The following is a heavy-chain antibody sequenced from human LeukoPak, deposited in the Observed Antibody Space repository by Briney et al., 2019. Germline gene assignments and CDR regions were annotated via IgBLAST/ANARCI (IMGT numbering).Heavy chain of an antibody. CDR3: ARWGSGYYYGSGSPPPQYFQH. J-gene: IGHJ1*01. Sequence: SETLSLTCTVSGGSISSSSYYWGWIRQPPGKGLEWIGSIYYSGSTYYNPSLKSRVTISVDTSKNQFSLKLSSVTAADTAVYYCARWGSGYYYGSGSPPPQYFQHWGQGTLVTVSS. CDR1: GGSISSSSYY. V-gene: IGHV4-39*07. D-gene: IGHD3-10*01. CDR2: IYYSGST.